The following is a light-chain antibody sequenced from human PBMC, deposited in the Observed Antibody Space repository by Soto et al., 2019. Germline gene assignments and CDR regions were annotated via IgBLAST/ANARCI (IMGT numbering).Light chain of an antibody. V-gene: IGLV2-14*01. J-gene: IGLJ1*01. CDR1: RSDVGAYNY. CDR2: EVT. Sequence: QSVLTLPASVSGSPGQSIAISCTGTRSDVGAYNYVSWYQQHPGKAPKLMIYEVTNRPSGVSDRFSGSKSGNTASLTISGLQAEDEADYYCSSSTSRLTFVFGTVNKVTVL. CDR3: SSSTSRLTFV.